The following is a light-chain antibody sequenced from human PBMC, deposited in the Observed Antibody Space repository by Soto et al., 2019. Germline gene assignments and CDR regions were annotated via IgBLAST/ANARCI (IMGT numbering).Light chain of an antibody. CDR2: GNS. CDR3: QSYDSSRSGYV. V-gene: IGLV1-40*01. Sequence: QSVLTQPPSVSGAPGQRVTISCTGSSSNIGADYDVHWYQQVPRTAPKLLIYGNSNRPSGVPDRFSGSKSGTSASLAISGLQADDEADYYCQSYDSSRSGYVFGTGTKLTVL. J-gene: IGLJ1*01. CDR1: SSNIGADYD.